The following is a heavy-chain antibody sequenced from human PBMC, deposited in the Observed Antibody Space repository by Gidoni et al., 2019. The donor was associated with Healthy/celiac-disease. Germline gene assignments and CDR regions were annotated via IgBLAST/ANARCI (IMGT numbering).Heavy chain of an antibody. V-gene: IGHV4-34*01. CDR3: ARGPAVTTRPRGTYDY. Sequence: QVQLQQWGAGLLKPSETLSLTCAVYVGSFSGYYWSWFRQPPGKGLAWIGEINHSGSTNYHPSLKSRVTISVDTSKNQFSLKLSSVTAADTAVYYCARGPAVTTRPRGTYDYWGQGTLVTVSS. CDR2: INHSGST. D-gene: IGHD4-17*01. J-gene: IGHJ4*02. CDR1: VGSFSGYY.